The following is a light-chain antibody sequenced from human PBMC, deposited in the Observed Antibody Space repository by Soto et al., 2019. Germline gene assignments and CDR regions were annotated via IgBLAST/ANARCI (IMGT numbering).Light chain of an antibody. V-gene: IGKV3-15*01. J-gene: IGKJ5*01. CDR3: QQYNNWPIT. CDR2: GAS. Sequence: EIVMTQSPATLPVSPGERATLSCRASQSVSSNLAWYQQKPGQAPGLLIYGASTRATGIPARFSGSGSGTEFTLTISSLQSEDFAVYYCQQYNNWPITFGQGTRLEIK. CDR1: QSVSSN.